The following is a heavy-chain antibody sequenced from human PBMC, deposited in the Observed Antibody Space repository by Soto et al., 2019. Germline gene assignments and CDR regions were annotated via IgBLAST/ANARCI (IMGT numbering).Heavy chain of an antibody. V-gene: IGHV1-18*01. Sequence: QVQLVQSGAEGKKPGASVKVSCKASGYTFTSYGMSWVRQAPGQGLEWMGGISAYNGNTNYAQKLQGRVTMTTDTSTSTGSMEPRSLRSHDTAVYYCAGVGASEVGAIGVVVAARHSVNWFDPLGQGTLVTVSS. D-gene: IGHD2-15*01. CDR3: AGVGASEVGAIGVVVAARHSVNWFDP. J-gene: IGHJ5*02. CDR1: GYTFTSYG. CDR2: ISAYNGNT.